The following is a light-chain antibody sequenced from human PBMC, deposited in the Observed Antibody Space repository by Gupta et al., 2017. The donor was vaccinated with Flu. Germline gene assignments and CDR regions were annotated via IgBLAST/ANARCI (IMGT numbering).Light chain of an antibody. CDR2: DVN. Sequence: HSALTQPASVSGSPGQWLTISCTGSTSAVGGHDRVSWYQQHPGQARKLIIYDVNKRPSGASNRFSASKSGNTASLTISGLQGEDEADYYCCSVVIGGTYVFGSGTKVTVL. CDR3: CSVVIGGTYV. J-gene: IGLJ1*01. V-gene: IGLV2-23*02. CDR1: TSAVGGHDR.